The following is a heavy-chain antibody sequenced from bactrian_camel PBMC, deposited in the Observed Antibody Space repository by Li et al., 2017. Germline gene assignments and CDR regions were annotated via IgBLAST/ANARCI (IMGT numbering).Heavy chain of an antibody. Sequence: HVQLVESGGGSVQAGGSLRLSCAASGLTFSTHAMSWVRQASGKGPEWVSTISSDGLATYDDSAKGRFMISKDNDKNTVYLQMNNLKPEDSAMYYCAARGSSYRCLGTNGGRQGYNYWGQGTQVTVS. CDR1: GLTFSTHA. J-gene: IGHJ4*01. CDR3: AARGSSYRCLGTNGGRQGYNY. D-gene: IGHD1*01. V-gene: IGHV3S14*01. CDR2: ISSDGLAT.